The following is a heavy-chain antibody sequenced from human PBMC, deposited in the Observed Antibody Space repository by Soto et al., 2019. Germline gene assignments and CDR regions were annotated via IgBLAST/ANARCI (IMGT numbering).Heavy chain of an antibody. CDR3: AREVGCSGGSCYSQHDY. V-gene: IGHV4-34*01. CDR1: SGSFSSFY. CDR2: INHSGST. J-gene: IGHJ4*02. D-gene: IGHD2-15*01. Sequence: TSETLSLTCAVYSGSFSSFYWTWIRQPPGEGLGWIGEINHSGSTHYDPSLQSRVTISVDTSKQQFSLKLSSVTAADTAVYYCAREVGCSGGSCYSQHDYWGQGTLVTVSS.